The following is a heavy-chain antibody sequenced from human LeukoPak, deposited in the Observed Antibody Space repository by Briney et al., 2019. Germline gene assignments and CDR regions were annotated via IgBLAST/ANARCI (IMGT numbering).Heavy chain of an antibody. D-gene: IGHD3-10*01. CDR2: IWYDGSNK. J-gene: IGHJ6*03. CDR3: AKVINRSSKGYYYMDV. V-gene: IGHV3-33*06. CDR1: GFTFSSYG. Sequence: PGGSLRLSCAASGFTFSSYGMHWVRQAPGKGLEWVAVIWYDGSNKYYADSVKGRFTISRDNSKNTLYLQMNSLRAEDTAVYYCAKVINRSSKGYYYMDVWGKGTTVTVSS.